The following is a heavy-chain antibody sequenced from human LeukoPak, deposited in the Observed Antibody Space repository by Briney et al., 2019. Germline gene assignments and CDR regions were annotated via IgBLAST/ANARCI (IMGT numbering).Heavy chain of an antibody. Sequence: GGSLRLSCTDSQFTFSHDNMNWVRQPPGKGLEWVSYIDSSGSSIFYADSVKGRFTISRDNAKNSLYLQMNSLRAEDTAVYYCVRDGYNWDGYGWFDPWGQGTLVTVSS. V-gene: IGHV3-48*01. CDR2: IDSSGSSI. CDR1: QFTFSHDN. J-gene: IGHJ5*02. CDR3: VRDGYNWDGYGWFDP. D-gene: IGHD1-1*01.